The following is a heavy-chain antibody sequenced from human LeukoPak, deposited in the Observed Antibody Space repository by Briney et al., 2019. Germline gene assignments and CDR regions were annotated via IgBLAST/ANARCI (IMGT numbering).Heavy chain of an antibody. CDR2: IYAGDSDT. CDR3: SRKRSPGAISYFDY. J-gene: IGHJ4*02. Sequence: GESLKISCKGAGYRFIKLWIAWGRQMPGKGLEWMGIIYAGDSDTRYSPSFQGQVTISADKSLYTAYLQWMSVEDTADSYYYWSRKRSPGAISYFDYWGQGTLVTVSS. CDR1: GYRFIKLW. V-gene: IGHV5-51*01. D-gene: IGHD1-26*01.